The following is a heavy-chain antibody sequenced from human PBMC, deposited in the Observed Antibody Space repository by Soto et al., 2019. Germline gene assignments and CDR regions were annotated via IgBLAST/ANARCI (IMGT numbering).Heavy chain of an antibody. Sequence: EVQLLESGGGLVQPGGSLRLSCAASGFTFSSYAMSWVRQAPGKGLEWVSAISGSGGSTYYADSVKGRFTISRDNSKNTLYLQMNSLRAEDTAVYYCARYGGNSVALYGMDVWGQGTTVTVSS. V-gene: IGHV3-23*01. CDR2: ISGSGGST. CDR3: ARYGGNSVALYGMDV. J-gene: IGHJ6*02. D-gene: IGHD2-21*02. CDR1: GFTFSSYA.